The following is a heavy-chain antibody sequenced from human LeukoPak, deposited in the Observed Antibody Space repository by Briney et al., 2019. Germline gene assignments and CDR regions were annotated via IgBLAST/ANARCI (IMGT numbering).Heavy chain of an antibody. CDR3: ARELTMIVEEVALDAFDI. Sequence: SETLSLTCTVSGGSISSYYWSWIRQPAGKGLEWIGRIYTSGSTNYNPSLKSRVTMSVDTSKNQFSLKLSSVTAADTAVYYCARELTMIVEEVALDAFDIWGQGTMVTVPS. CDR2: IYTSGST. D-gene: IGHD3-22*01. J-gene: IGHJ3*02. V-gene: IGHV4-4*07. CDR1: GGSISSYY.